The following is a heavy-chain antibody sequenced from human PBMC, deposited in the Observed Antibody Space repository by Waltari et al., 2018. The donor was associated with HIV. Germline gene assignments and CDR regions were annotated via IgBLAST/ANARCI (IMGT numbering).Heavy chain of an antibody. Sequence: QVQLVQSGAEVKKPGASVKVSCQASGYTFTSYDIIWVRQATGQGLEWMGWMNPNRGNTGYAQKFQGRVTMTRNTSTSTAYMELSSLRSEDTAVYYCARGDMYYDILGALYGMDVWGQGTTVTVSS. CDR3: ARGDMYYDILGALYGMDV. J-gene: IGHJ6*02. V-gene: IGHV1-8*01. CDR2: MNPNRGNT. CDR1: GYTFTSYD. D-gene: IGHD3-9*01.